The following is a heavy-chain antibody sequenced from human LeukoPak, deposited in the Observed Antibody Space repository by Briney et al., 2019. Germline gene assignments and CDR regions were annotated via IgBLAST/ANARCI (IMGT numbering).Heavy chain of an antibody. Sequence: GSLRLSCAASGFTFSSYSMNWVRQAPGKGLEWVSVIYSGGTTYYLDSVKGRFTISRDNSKNTLYLQMNSLRAEDTAVYYCARDFRPFNYWGQGTLVTVSS. V-gene: IGHV3-66*01. CDR1: GFTFSSYS. CDR3: ARDFRPFNY. CDR2: IYSGGTT. J-gene: IGHJ4*02.